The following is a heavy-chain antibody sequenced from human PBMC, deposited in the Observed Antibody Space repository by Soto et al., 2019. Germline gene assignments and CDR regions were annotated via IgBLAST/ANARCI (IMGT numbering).Heavy chain of an antibody. V-gene: IGHV3-21*01. J-gene: IGHJ6*02. D-gene: IGHD1-1*01. CDR2: IRRSGDYT. CDR3: ARSTSLGGMDV. Sequence: EVQLVESGGGLVMPGGSLSLSCIASGFSFSTYSMNWVRQAPGKGLEWVSSIRRSGDYTYYADSLKGRFTISRDNAKNSLPLPMISLRAEDTAVYYCARSTSLGGMDVWGQGTTVTVSS. CDR1: GFSFSTYS.